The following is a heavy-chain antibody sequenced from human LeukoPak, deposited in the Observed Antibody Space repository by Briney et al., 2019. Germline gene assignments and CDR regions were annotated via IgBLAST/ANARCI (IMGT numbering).Heavy chain of an antibody. D-gene: IGHD4-17*01. CDR2: MNPNSGNT. Sequence: GASVKVSCKASGYTFTSYDINWVRQATGQGLEWMGWMNPNSGNTGYAQKFQGRVTMTRNTSISTAYMELSSLRSEDTAVYYCARENGYGDYVPVNWFDPWGQGTLVTVSS. CDR1: GYTFTSYD. V-gene: IGHV1-8*01. CDR3: ARENGYGDYVPVNWFDP. J-gene: IGHJ5*02.